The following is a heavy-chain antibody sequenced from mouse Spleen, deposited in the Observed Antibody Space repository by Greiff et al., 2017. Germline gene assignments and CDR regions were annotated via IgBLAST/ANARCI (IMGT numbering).Heavy chain of an antibody. V-gene: IGHV3-6*01. J-gene: IGHJ3*01. Sequence: EVQLQESGPGLVKPSQSLSLTCSVTGYSITSGYYWNWIRQFPGNKLEWMGYISYDGSNNYNPSLKNRISITRDTSKNQFFLKLNSVTTEDTATYYCARANRYDSAWFAYWGQGTLVTVSA. CDR3: ARANRYDSAWFAY. CDR1: GYSITSGYY. D-gene: IGHD2-14*01. CDR2: ISYDGSN.